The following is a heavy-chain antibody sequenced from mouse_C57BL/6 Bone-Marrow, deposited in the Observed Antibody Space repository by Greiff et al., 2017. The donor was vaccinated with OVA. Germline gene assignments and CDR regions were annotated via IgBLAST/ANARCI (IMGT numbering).Heavy chain of an antibody. V-gene: IGHV14-4*01. CDR2: IDPENGDT. CDR3: TTLMVIFAY. J-gene: IGHJ3*01. Sequence: VQLQQSGAELVRPGASVKLSCTASGFNIKDDYMHWVKQRPEQGLEWIGWIDPENGDTEYASKFQGKAPITADTSSNTAYLQLSSLTSEDTADYYCTTLMVIFAYWGQGTLVTVSA. D-gene: IGHD2-3*01. CDR1: GFNIKDDY.